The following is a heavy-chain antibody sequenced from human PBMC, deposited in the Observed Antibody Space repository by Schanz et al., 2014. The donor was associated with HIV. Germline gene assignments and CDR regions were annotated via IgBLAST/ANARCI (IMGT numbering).Heavy chain of an antibody. J-gene: IGHJ4*02. CDR2: ISDDGSKK. V-gene: IGHV3-30*18. CDR3: AKTSYGWYFDY. D-gene: IGHD6-19*01. CDR1: GFTFSSYD. Sequence: VQLVESGGGVVQPGRSRRLACAASGFTFSSYDMHWIRQAPGRGLEWVALISDDGSKKFYADSVKGRFVISRDNSNNTLYLQMNSLRAEDTAIYYCAKTSYGWYFDYWGQGTLVTVSS.